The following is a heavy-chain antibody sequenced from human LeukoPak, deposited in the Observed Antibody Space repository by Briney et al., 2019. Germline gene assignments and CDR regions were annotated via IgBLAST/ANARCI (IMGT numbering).Heavy chain of an antibody. J-gene: IGHJ4*02. CDR2: INHSGST. CDR1: GGSFSGYY. D-gene: IGHD6-13*01. CDR3: ARALGYSSSTTTDY. Sequence: TETLSLTCAVYGGSFSGYYWSWIRQPPGKGLEWIGEINHSGSTNYNPSLKSRVTISVDTSKNQFSLKLSSVTAADTAVYYCARALGYSSSTTTDYWGQGTLVTVSS. V-gene: IGHV4-34*01.